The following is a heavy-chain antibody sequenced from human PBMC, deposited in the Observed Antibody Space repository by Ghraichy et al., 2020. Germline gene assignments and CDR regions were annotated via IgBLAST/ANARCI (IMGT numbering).Heavy chain of an antibody. V-gene: IGHV4-59*08. CDR1: GGSISSYY. Sequence: ETLSLTCTVSGGSISSYYWSWIRQPPGKGLEWIGYIYYSGSTNYNPSLKSRVTISVDTSKNQFSLKLSSVTAADTAVYYCARLGRQGYSSSWYRWFDPWGQGTLVTVSS. D-gene: IGHD6-13*01. J-gene: IGHJ5*02. CDR2: IYYSGST. CDR3: ARLGRQGYSSSWYRWFDP.